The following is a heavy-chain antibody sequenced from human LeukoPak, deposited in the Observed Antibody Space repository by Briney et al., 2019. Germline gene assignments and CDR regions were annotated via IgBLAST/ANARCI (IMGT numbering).Heavy chain of an antibody. J-gene: IGHJ4*02. CDR3: AKDYSSGYYYDY. Sequence: GGSLRLSCTASGFTFSNYGMSWVRQAPGKGLEWVSAISDSDGHTYYADSVKGRFTISRDNSKNTLYLQMNSLRAEDTAVYYCAKDYSSGYYYDYWGQGTLVTVSS. CDR1: GFTFSNYG. CDR2: ISDSDGHT. V-gene: IGHV3-23*01. D-gene: IGHD3-22*01.